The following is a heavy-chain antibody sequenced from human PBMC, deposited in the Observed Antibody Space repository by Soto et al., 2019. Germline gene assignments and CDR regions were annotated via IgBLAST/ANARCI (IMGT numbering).Heavy chain of an antibody. CDR1: GYTFTSYG. Sequence: ASVKVSCKASGYTFTSYGISWVRQAPGQGLEWMGWISAYNGNTNYAQKLQGRVTITADESTSTAYMELSSLISEDTAVYYCARFDSSSWFMNWFDPWGQGTLVTVSS. J-gene: IGHJ5*02. CDR3: ARFDSSSWFMNWFDP. D-gene: IGHD6-13*01. CDR2: ISAYNGNT. V-gene: IGHV1-18*01.